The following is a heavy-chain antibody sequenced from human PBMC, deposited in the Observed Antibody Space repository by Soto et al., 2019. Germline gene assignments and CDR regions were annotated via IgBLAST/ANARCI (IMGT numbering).Heavy chain of an antibody. CDR2: ISAYNGNT. J-gene: IGHJ6*02. D-gene: IGHD5-12*01. V-gene: IGHV1-18*01. CDR1: GYTFTSYG. Sequence: QVQLVQSGAEVKKPGASVKVSCKASGYTFTSYGISWVRQAPGQGLEWMGWISAYNGNTNYAQKLQGRVTMTTDTPTSTAYMERRSLRSDDTAVYYCARQRNPGYDYGYYYCGMDVWGQGTTVTVSS. CDR3: ARQRNPGYDYGYYYCGMDV.